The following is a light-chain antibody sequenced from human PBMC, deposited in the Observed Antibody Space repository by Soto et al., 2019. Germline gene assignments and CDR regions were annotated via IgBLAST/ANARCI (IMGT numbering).Light chain of an antibody. CDR2: GAS. Sequence: EIVLTQSPGTLSLSPGERATLSCRASQSVSSSYLAWYQQKPGQAPRLLIYGASSRATGIPDRFSGSGSGTDFTLTISRLEREDFAVYYCQQYGSAPGTFGQGTKV. J-gene: IGKJ1*01. CDR3: QQYGSAPGT. CDR1: QSVSSSY. V-gene: IGKV3-20*01.